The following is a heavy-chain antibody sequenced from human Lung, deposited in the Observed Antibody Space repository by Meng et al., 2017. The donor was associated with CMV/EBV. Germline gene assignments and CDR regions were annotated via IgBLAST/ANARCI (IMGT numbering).Heavy chain of an antibody. V-gene: IGHV1-18*01. CDR2: FVNYVDT. J-gene: IGHJ4*02. Sequence: VHLLRSGPEVKKPGASVRFSCKASGYTFGSYGICWVRQAPGQGLEWMGWFVNYVDTYPAPKFQGRVTMTTDTHTNTAFMELRSLTSDDTAVYYCASGTPGRSYCDYWGQGTLVTVSS. CDR3: ASGTPGRSYCDY. CDR1: GYTFGSYG. D-gene: IGHD2-15*01.